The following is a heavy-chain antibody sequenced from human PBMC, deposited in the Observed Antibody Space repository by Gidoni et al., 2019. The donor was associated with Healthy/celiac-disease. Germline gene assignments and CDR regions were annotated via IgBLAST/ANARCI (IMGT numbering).Heavy chain of an antibody. V-gene: IGHV1-46*01. J-gene: IGHJ4*02. Sequence: QVQLVQSGAEVKKPGASVKVSCKASGYTFTSYYMHWGRQAPGQGLEWMGIINPSGGSTSYAQKFQGRVTMTRDTSTSTVYMELSSLRSEDTAVYYCARESGGSYDRDYFDYWGQGTLVTVSS. CDR2: INPSGGST. CDR3: ARESGGSYDRDYFDY. D-gene: IGHD1-26*01. CDR1: GYTFTSYY.